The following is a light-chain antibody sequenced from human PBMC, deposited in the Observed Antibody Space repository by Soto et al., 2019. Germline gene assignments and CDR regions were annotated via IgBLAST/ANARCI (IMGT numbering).Light chain of an antibody. V-gene: IGKV3-15*01. J-gene: IGKJ4*01. CDR2: GAS. Sequence: EIVMTQSPATLSVSPGERVTLSCRASQSVYSYLAWYQQEPGQSPRLLIYGASTRATGIPARFSGSGSGTDFTLSINSLQSEDLAVYYCQQYNNWPLTFGGGTKVEIK. CDR3: QQYNNWPLT. CDR1: QSVYSY.